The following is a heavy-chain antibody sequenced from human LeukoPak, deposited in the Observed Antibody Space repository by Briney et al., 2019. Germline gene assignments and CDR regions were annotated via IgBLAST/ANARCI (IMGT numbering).Heavy chain of an antibody. D-gene: IGHD3-10*01. CDR3: ARDCYYGSGSYYNACGY. J-gene: IGHJ4*02. CDR1: GYTFTSYG. CDR2: ISAYNGNT. Sequence: ASVKVSCKASGYTFTSYGISWVRQAPGQGLEWMGWISAYNGNTNYAQKVQGRVTMTTDTSTSTAYMELRGLRSDDTAVYYCARDCYYGSGSYYNACGYWGQGTLVTVSS. V-gene: IGHV1-18*01.